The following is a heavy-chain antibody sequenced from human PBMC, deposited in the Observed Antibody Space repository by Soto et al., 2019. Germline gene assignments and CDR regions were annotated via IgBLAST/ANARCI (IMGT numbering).Heavy chain of an antibody. D-gene: IGHD6-13*01. J-gene: IGHJ4*02. Sequence: EVQLVESGGGLVQPGRSLRLSCAASGFTFDDYAMHWVRQAPGKGLEWVSGISWNSGSIGYADSVKGRFTISRDNAKNSLYLQMTILRVEDRALYSCAISRWVSEFEYWGQETLVTVSS. CDR3: AISRWVSEFEY. CDR1: GFTFDDYA. V-gene: IGHV3-9*01. CDR2: ISWNSGSI.